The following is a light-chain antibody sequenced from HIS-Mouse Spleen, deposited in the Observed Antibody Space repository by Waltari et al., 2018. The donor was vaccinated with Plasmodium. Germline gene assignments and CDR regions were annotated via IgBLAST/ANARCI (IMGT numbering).Light chain of an antibody. CDR1: AFPQKC. J-gene: IGLJ3*02. V-gene: IGLV3-10*01. Sequence: SFELPQPPSVSVSPAQTARITSSGDAFPQKCANWYQQKSGQAPVLVIYEDSKRPSGIPERFSGSSSGTMATLTISGAQVEDEADYYCYSTDSSGNHRVFGGGTKLTVL. CDR2: EDS. CDR3: YSTDSSGNHRV.